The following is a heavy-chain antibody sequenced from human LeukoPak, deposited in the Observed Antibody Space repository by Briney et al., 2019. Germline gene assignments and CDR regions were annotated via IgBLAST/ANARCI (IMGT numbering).Heavy chain of an antibody. J-gene: IGHJ4*02. Sequence: SETLSLTCTVSGGSISSYYWSRIRQPPGKGLEWIGYIYYSGSTNYNPSLKSRVTISVDTSKNQFSLKLSSVTAADTAVYYCARLGKSRGELSLRNYYFDYWGQGTPVTVSS. CDR2: IYYSGST. D-gene: IGHD3-16*02. CDR3: ARLGKSRGELSLRNYYFDY. V-gene: IGHV4-59*01. CDR1: GGSISSYY.